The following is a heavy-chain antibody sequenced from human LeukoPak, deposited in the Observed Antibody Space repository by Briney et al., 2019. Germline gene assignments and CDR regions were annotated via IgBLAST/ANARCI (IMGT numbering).Heavy chain of an antibody. CDR2: TYYTGGP. CDR1: GGSISRSVHY. J-gene: IGHJ5*02. D-gene: IGHD5-12*01. Sequence: SETLSLTCVVSGGSISRSVHYWAWFRQSPGKGLEWIGTTYYTGGPDYNPSLSSRVTISVDTSKNQFYLNRTSVTAGDAAVCYGARAGAGLRSGWFDPWGQGSLVIVSS. CDR3: ARAGAGLRSGWFDP. V-gene: IGHV4-39*07.